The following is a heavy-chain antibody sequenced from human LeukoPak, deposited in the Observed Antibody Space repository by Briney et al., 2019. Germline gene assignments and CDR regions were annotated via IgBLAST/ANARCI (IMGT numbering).Heavy chain of an antibody. D-gene: IGHD6-13*01. CDR3: AKDPRQLIAAADPDY. Sequence: GGSLRLSCAASGFTFSSYAMSWVRQAPGKGLEWVSAISGSGGSTYYADSVKGRSTISRDNSKNTLYLQMNSLRAEDTAAYYCAKDPRQLIAAADPDYWGQGTLVTVSS. CDR2: ISGSGGST. V-gene: IGHV3-23*01. J-gene: IGHJ4*02. CDR1: GFTFSSYA.